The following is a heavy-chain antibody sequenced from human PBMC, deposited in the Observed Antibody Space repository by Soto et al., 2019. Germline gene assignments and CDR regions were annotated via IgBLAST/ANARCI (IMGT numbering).Heavy chain of an antibody. CDR1: GFMFGSYW. Sequence: PGGSLRLSCTASGFMFGSYWMTWVRHVPGKGLQWVANIKRDGSEKYYVDFVKGRLTISRDNADNSVFLDMNNLRVDDTATYYCARVRATDYEIDYWGQGALVTVSS. V-gene: IGHV3-7*03. J-gene: IGHJ4*02. CDR3: ARVRATDYEIDY. CDR2: IKRDGSEK. D-gene: IGHD4-17*01.